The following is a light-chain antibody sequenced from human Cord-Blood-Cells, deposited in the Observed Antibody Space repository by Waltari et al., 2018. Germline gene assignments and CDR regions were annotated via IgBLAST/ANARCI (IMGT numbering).Light chain of an antibody. J-gene: IGLJ2*01. CDR3: SSYAGSNNLV. CDR1: SSDVGGLHY. V-gene: IGLV2-8*01. CDR2: EVS. Sequence: QSALTKPPFASGSPGQSVTISCTGTSSDVGGLHYVYWYQQHPAKAPKLMIYEVSKRPSGVPDRFSVSKSGNTASLTVSGLQAEDEADYYCSSYAGSNNLVFGGGTKLTVL.